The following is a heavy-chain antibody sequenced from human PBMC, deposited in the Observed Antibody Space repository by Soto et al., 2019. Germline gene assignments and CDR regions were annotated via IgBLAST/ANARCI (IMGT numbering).Heavy chain of an antibody. Sequence: GGSLRLSCAASGFTVNTNYMTWVRQAPGKGLEWVSVLYSGGSAYYADSVRGRFTISRENSKNTLYLQMSSLRAEDTAIYYCTSGTVPINYWGQGTLVTVSS. CDR3: TSGTVPINY. J-gene: IGHJ4*02. D-gene: IGHD1-7*01. V-gene: IGHV3-53*01. CDR1: GFTVNTNY. CDR2: LYSGGSA.